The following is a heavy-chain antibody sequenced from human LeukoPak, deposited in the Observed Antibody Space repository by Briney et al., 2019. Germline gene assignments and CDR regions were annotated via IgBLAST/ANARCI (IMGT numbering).Heavy chain of an antibody. V-gene: IGHV4-39*01. CDR3: ASSIVGVSGFDC. Sequence: SETLSLTCTVSGGSTSSNSYYWGWIRQSPGKGLEWIGSVYFSASTYYNPSLKSRVTISVDTFKNQFSLKLSSMTAADTAVYYCASSIVGVSGFDCWGQGTLVTVSS. CDR1: GGSTSSNSYY. J-gene: IGHJ4*02. D-gene: IGHD1-26*01. CDR2: VYFSAST.